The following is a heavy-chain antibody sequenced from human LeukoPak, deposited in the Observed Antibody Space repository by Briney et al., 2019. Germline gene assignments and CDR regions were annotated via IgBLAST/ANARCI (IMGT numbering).Heavy chain of an antibody. J-gene: IGHJ4*02. CDR3: ARDKKSGESSEIDY. CDR2: INRDGSTT. V-gene: IGHV3-74*03. D-gene: IGHD3-10*01. Sequence: EGSLRLSCAASGFTFSNYWVHWVRQAPGKGLVWVSRINRDGSTTKYADSVKGRFTVSRDNAKNTLNLQMNSLGAEDTAVYYCARDKKSGESSEIDYWGQGTLVTVSS. CDR1: GFTFSNYW.